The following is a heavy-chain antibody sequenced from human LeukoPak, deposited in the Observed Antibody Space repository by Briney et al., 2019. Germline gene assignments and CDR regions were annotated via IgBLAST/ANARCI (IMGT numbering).Heavy chain of an antibody. D-gene: IGHD2-15*01. CDR3: ATQYCSGGSCYFAPAYY. V-gene: IGHV3-30*03. Sequence: GGSLRLSCAASGFTLSSYGMHWVRQAPDKGLEWVAVISYDGSNKYYADSVKGRFTISRDNSKNTLYLQMNSLRAEDTAVYYCATQYCSGGSCYFAPAYYWGQGTLVTVSS. J-gene: IGHJ4*02. CDR1: GFTLSSYG. CDR2: ISYDGSNK.